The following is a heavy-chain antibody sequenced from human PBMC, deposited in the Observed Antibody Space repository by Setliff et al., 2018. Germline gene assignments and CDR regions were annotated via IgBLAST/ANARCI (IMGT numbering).Heavy chain of an antibody. CDR3: ARDGGEY. D-gene: IGHD3-16*01. CDR1: GYSISSGYY. J-gene: IGHJ4*02. Sequence: ETLSLTCAVSGYSISSGYYWGWSRQPPGKGLEWVANIKQDGSEKYYVDSVKGRFTISRDNAKNSLYLQMNSLRAEDTAVYSRARDGGEYWGQGTPVTVSS. V-gene: IGHV3-7*01. CDR2: IKQDGSEK.